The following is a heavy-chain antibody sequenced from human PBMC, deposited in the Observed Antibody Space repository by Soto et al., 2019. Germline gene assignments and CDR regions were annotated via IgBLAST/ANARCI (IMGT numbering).Heavy chain of an antibody. Sequence: GESLKISCKGSGYSFTSYWIGWVRQMPGKGLEWMGIIYPGDSDTRYSPSFQGQVTISADKSISTAYLQWSSLKASDTAMYYCARQGTAMANRYYYYGMDVWGQGTTVTVSS. J-gene: IGHJ6*02. D-gene: IGHD5-18*01. CDR1: GYSFTSYW. CDR2: IYPGDSDT. V-gene: IGHV5-51*01. CDR3: ARQGTAMANRYYYYGMDV.